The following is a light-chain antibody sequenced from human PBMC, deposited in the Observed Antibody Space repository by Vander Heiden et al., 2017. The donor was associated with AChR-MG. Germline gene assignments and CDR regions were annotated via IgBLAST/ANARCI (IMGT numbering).Light chain of an antibody. CDR2: SNN. V-gene: IGLV1-44*01. J-gene: IGLJ3*02. CDR3: AAWDDSLNGPV. Sequence: QSVLTQPPSASGTTGQRFTISCSGSSSNSGSNTVNWYQQLPGTAPKLLIESNNQRPSGVPDRFSGSKSGTSASLAISGLQSEDEADDYCAAWDDSLNGPVFGGGNKLTVL. CDR1: SSNSGSNT.